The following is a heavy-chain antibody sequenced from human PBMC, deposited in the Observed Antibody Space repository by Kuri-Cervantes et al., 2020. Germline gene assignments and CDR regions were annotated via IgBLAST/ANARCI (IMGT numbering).Heavy chain of an antibody. CDR1: GFSLSASGVG. Sequence: SGPTLVKPTQTLTLTCTFSGFSLSASGVGVGWIRQPPGKALEWLALIYWDDEKRYGPSLKSRVTITKDTSKNQVVLTMTNMDPVDTATYYCAHSPYCSGGSCYFTDWGQGTLVTVSS. D-gene: IGHD2-15*01. CDR3: AHSPYCSGGSCYFTD. J-gene: IGHJ4*02. V-gene: IGHV2-5*05. CDR2: IYWDDEK.